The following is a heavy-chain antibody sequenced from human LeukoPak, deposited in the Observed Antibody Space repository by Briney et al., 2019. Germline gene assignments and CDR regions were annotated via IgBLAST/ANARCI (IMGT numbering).Heavy chain of an antibody. Sequence: SETLSLTCAVYGGSFSGYYWSWIRQPPGKGLEWIGEINHSGSTNYNPSLKSRVTISVDTSKNQFSLKLTSVTAADTAVYYCARDYYDSSGPTNWFDPWGQGTLVTVSS. CDR1: GGSFSGYY. CDR3: ARDYYDSSGPTNWFDP. V-gene: IGHV4-34*01. CDR2: INHSGST. D-gene: IGHD3-22*01. J-gene: IGHJ5*02.